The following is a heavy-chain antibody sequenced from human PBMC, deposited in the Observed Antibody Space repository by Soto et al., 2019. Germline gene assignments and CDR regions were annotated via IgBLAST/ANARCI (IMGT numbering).Heavy chain of an antibody. CDR1: GGTFSIAA. J-gene: IGHJ3*02. CDR3: ARGRGPEYCGGECYTERGPLIEVNALDI. CDR2: IIAIVGTA. D-gene: IGHD2-21*01. Sequence: SSVKVGCKASGGTFSIAAISLVLHAPGQWLGWMGWIIAIVGTANYAQKFQGRVTMTADDSTSPAYTELSSLRCEDTAVYYCARGRGPEYCGGECYTERGPLIEVNALDIWGQGTMVTVS. V-gene: IGHV1-69*01.